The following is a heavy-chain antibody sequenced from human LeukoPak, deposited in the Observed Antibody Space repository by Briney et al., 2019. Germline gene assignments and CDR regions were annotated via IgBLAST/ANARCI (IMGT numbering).Heavy chain of an antibody. J-gene: IGHJ3*02. D-gene: IGHD5-12*01. V-gene: IGHV1-46*01. Sequence: ASVKVSCKASGYTFTDYYIHWVRQAPGQGLEWMGIINPTSGSTTYAQKFQGRVTMTRDTSTSTVYMELSSLRSEDTAVYYCAREKGLPDAFDIWGQGTMVTVSS. CDR1: GYTFTDYY. CDR2: INPTSGST. CDR3: AREKGLPDAFDI.